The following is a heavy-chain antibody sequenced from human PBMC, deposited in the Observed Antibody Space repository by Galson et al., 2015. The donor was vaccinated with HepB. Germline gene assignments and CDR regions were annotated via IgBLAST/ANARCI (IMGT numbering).Heavy chain of an antibody. CDR1: GYIFNNYP. CDR3: ARFPAYYLDY. CDR2: INTNTGNP. J-gene: IGHJ4*02. V-gene: IGHV7-4-1*02. Sequence: SVKVSCKASGYIFNNYPMNWVRQAPGQGLEWMGWINTNTGNPTYAQGFTGRIVFSLDTSVSTAYLQISSLKAEDTAVYYCARFPAYYLDYWGQGTLVTVSS.